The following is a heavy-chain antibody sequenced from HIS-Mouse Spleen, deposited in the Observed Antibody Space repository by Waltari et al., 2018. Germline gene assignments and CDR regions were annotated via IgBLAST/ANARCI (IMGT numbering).Heavy chain of an antibody. J-gene: IGHJ4*02. CDR3: ARGGLLAATYYFDY. V-gene: IGHV4-59*08. CDR1: GGSITSYS. CDR2: IYYSGST. D-gene: IGHD2-15*01. Sequence: VQLQESGPGLVKPSETLSLPCTVPGGSITSYSWRWIRQPPGKGLEFIGYIYYSGSTNYNPSLKSRVTISVDTSKNQFSLKLSSVTAADTAVYYCARGGLLAATYYFDYWGQGTLVTVSS.